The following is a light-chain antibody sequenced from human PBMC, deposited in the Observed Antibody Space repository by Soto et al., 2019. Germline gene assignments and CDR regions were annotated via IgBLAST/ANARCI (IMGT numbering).Light chain of an antibody. CDR3: SSYAGSDTFV. CDR1: SGDVGAYNF. J-gene: IGLJ1*01. CDR2: HVS. V-gene: IGLV2-14*03. Sequence: QSALTQPASVSGSPGQSITISCTGTSGDVGAYNFVSWYQQHPGKAPKLIVYHVSDRPSGFSSRFSGSKSGNSASLTISGLHAEDEADYYCSSYAGSDTFVFGTGTKVTV.